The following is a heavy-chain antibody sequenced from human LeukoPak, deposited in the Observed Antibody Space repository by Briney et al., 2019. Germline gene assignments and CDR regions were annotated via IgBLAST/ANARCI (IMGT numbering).Heavy chain of an antibody. CDR3: ARAGGTVAGPQQQFDY. CDR2: IIPIFGTA. V-gene: IGHV1-69*13. J-gene: IGHJ4*02. D-gene: IGHD6-19*01. Sequence: ASVTVSCKASGGTFSSYAISWVRQAPGQGLEWMGGIIPIFGTANYAQKFQGRVTITADESTSTAYMELSSLRSEDTAVYYCARAGGTVAGPQQQFDYWGQGTLVTVSS. CDR1: GGTFSSYA.